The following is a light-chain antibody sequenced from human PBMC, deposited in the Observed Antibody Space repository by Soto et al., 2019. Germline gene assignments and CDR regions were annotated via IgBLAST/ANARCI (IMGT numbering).Light chain of an antibody. Sequence: QSVLTQPRSVSGAPGQRVTISCTRSSSNIGAGYDVHWYQQLPGTAPKLLIYGNNNRPSGVPDRFSGSKSGTSASLAITGLQAEDEGDYYCQSYDSGLRVFGGGTQLTVL. CDR2: GNN. CDR3: QSYDSGLRV. CDR1: SSNIGAGYD. V-gene: IGLV1-40*01. J-gene: IGLJ2*01.